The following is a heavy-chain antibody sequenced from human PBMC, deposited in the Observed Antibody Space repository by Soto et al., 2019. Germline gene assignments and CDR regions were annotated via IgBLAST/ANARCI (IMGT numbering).Heavy chain of an antibody. CDR3: ARVVMTTVPASYYYGIVV. Sequence: QVQLVQSGAEVKKPGSSVTVSCKASGGTFSSYAISWVRQAPGQGLEWMGRIIPFIGTANYAQKFQGRVTITADETARKASMALTRLRSEDTAVYYCARVVMTTVPASYYYGIVVWGQGTTVTFS. D-gene: IGHD4-4*01. CDR2: IIPFIGTA. J-gene: IGHJ6*02. CDR1: GGTFSSYA. V-gene: IGHV1-69*18.